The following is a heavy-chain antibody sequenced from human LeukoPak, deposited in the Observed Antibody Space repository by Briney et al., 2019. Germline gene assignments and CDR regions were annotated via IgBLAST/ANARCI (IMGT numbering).Heavy chain of an antibody. CDR3: AVGATSYYYYMDV. Sequence: ASVKVSCKASGYTFTSYGISWVRQAPGQGLEWMGWISAYNGNTNYAQKLQGRVTMTTDTSTSTAYMELRSLRSDDTAVYYCAVGATSYYYYMDVWAKGPRSPSP. CDR1: GYTFTSYG. V-gene: IGHV1-18*01. CDR2: ISAYNGNT. D-gene: IGHD1-26*01. J-gene: IGHJ6*03.